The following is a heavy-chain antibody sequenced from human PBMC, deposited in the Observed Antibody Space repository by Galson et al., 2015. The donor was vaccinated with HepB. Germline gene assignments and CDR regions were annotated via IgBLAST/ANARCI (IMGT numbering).Heavy chain of an antibody. CDR3: TRNPARTGDFDP. CDR1: GYTFTTYD. Sequence: SVKVSCKASGYTFTTYDINWVRQATGQGPEWLGWINPNSGNTGYAQKFQGRVTLTRDTSISTAYMELSSLRYDDTAVYYCTRNPARTGDFDPWGQGTLVTVSS. V-gene: IGHV1-8*01. CDR2: INPNSGNT. J-gene: IGHJ5*02. D-gene: IGHD1/OR15-1a*01.